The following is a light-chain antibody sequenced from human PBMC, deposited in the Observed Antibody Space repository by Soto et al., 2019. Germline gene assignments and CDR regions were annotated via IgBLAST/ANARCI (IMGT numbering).Light chain of an antibody. CDR1: QNIFTW. V-gene: IGKV1-5*03. CDR3: QQYSSYYS. J-gene: IGKJ2*03. Sequence: DIQMTQSPSTLSASLGDGVTITCRASQNIFTWLAWYQKKPGKAPTLLIYKSSSLQSGVPLRFSGSGSGTEFTLTIASLQPDDFATYYCQQYSSYYSFGQGTKLEI. CDR2: KSS.